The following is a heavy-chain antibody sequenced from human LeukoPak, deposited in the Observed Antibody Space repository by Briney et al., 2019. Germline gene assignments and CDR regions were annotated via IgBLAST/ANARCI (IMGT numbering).Heavy chain of an antibody. V-gene: IGHV3-23*01. Sequence: GGSLRLSCAASGFTFSSYATSWVRQAPGKGLGWVSAISGSGGSTYYADSVKGRFIISRDNAKDSLYLQMNSLRVEDTAVYYCLRGDRRDYWGQGTLVTVSS. CDR1: GFTFSSYA. CDR2: ISGSGGST. J-gene: IGHJ4*02. CDR3: LRGDRRDY.